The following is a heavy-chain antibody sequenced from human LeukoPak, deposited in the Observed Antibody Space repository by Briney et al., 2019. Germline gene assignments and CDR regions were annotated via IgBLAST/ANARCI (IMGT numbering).Heavy chain of an antibody. CDR1: GFTFSSYG. V-gene: IGHV3-30*18. CDR2: ISYDGSNK. D-gene: IGHD3-16*01. J-gene: IGHJ4*02. CDR3: AKDRPNWAPLDY. Sequence: GGSLRLSCAASGFTFSSYGMHWVRQAPGKGLEWVAVISYDGSNKYYADSVKGRFTTSRDNSKNTLYLQMNSLRAEDTAVYYCAKDRPNWAPLDYWGQGTLVTVSS.